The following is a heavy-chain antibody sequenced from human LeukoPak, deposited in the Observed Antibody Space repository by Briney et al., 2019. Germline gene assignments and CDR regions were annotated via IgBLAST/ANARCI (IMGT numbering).Heavy chain of an antibody. V-gene: IGHV4-34*01. Sequence: SETLSLTCAVYGGSFSGYYWSWIRQPPGKGLEWIGEINHSGSTNYNPSLKSRVTISVDTSKTQFSLKLSSVTAADTAVYYCARARKGFLERLSRGNWFDPWGQGTLVTVSS. J-gene: IGHJ5*02. CDR2: INHSGST. CDR3: ARARKGFLERLSRGNWFDP. CDR1: GGSFSGYY. D-gene: IGHD3-3*01.